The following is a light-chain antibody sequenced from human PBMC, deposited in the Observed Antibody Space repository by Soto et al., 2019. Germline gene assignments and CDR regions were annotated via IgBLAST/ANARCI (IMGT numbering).Light chain of an antibody. J-gene: IGLJ1*01. Sequence: QSVLTQPASVSGSPGQSITISCTGTSSDVGSYRFVSWYQQHPGKAPTLMIYEGSERPSGVSDRFSGSKSGNTASLTISGLQAEDEADYFCCSYAGSYAYVFGTGTKVTVL. CDR1: SSDVGSYRF. CDR3: CSYAGSYAYV. V-gene: IGLV2-23*01. CDR2: EGS.